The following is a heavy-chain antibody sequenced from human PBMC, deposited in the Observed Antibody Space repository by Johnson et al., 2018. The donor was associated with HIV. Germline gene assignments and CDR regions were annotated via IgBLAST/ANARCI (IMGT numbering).Heavy chain of an antibody. CDR2: IYTAGNT. CDR3: ARGSYDGDAFDI. Sequence: VQLVESGGDLVQPGGSLRLSCAASGFSFSNFDMHWVRQDIGLRLEWVSGIYTAGNTYYAGSVKGRFTISRENAKNSLYLQVKSLRAGDSALYYCARGSYDGDAFDIWGQGTVVTVSS. V-gene: IGHV3-13*01. D-gene: IGHD5-12*01. CDR1: GFSFSNFD. J-gene: IGHJ3*02.